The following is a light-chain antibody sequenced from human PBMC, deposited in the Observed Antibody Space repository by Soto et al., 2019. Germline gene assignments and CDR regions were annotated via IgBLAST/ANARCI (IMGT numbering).Light chain of an antibody. CDR1: QSVSSN. Sequence: EIMMTQFPATLSVSPGERATLSCRASQSVSSNLAWYQQKPGRAPRLVIYGASTRAGGVPARFSGGGSGTEFTLTITSLQSEDFAVYYCHQYNGWPRTFGQGTKVDIK. V-gene: IGKV3-15*01. J-gene: IGKJ1*01. CDR2: GAS. CDR3: HQYNGWPRT.